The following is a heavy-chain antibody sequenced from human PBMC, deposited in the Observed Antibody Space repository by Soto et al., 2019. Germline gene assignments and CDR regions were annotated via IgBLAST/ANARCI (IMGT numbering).Heavy chain of an antibody. D-gene: IGHD6-13*01. Sequence: SETLSLTCTVYGGSFSGYYWSWIRQPPGKGLEWIGEINHSGSTNYNPSLKSRVTISVDTSKNQFSLKLSSVTAADTAVYYCARVDSSSWTGFDYWGQGTLVTVSS. CDR2: INHSGST. CDR3: ARVDSSSWTGFDY. CDR1: GGSFSGYY. V-gene: IGHV4-34*01. J-gene: IGHJ4*02.